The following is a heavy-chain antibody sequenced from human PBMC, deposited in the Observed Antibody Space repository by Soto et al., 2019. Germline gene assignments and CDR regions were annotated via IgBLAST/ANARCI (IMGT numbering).Heavy chain of an antibody. V-gene: IGHV4-31*03. CDR3: ARALATSPTGDLYYFDY. CDR1: GASISSGGYY. Sequence: TLSLTCSVSGASISSGGYYWSWIRQHPGKGLEWIGYMYYSGSTYYNASLKSRVTMSVDASKKQFSLELRSVTAADTAVYYCARALATSPTGDLYYFDYWGQGILVTVSS. J-gene: IGHJ4*02. D-gene: IGHD3-3*02. CDR2: MYYSGST.